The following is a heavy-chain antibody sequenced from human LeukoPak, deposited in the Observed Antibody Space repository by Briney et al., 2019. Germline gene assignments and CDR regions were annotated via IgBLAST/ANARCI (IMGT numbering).Heavy chain of an antibody. CDR3: ASRGVRARYYFDY. CDR2: ISGSGGST. D-gene: IGHD3-10*01. Sequence: GGSLRLSCAASGFTFSSYAMSWVRQAPGKGLEWVSAISGSGGSTYYADSVKGRFTISRDNSKNTLYLQMNSLRAEDTAVYYCASRGVRARYYFDYWGQGTLVTVSS. V-gene: IGHV3-23*01. CDR1: GFTFSSYA. J-gene: IGHJ4*02.